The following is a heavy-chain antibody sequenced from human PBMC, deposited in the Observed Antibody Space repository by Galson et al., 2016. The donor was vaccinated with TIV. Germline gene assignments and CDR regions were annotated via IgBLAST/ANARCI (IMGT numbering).Heavy chain of an antibody. D-gene: IGHD3-10*01. J-gene: IGHJ4*02. CDR1: GGTFSSYS. V-gene: IGHV1-69*01. CDR3: ARAPDYSGSGSQGYFEY. Sequence: QSGAEVKKPGESLKISCKASGGTFSSYSISWVRQAPGQGLEWMGGITPMFGITSYAQKFQGRVTITADEFPSTAYMELSSLRYEDTAVYYCARAPDYSGSGSQGYFEYWGQGTLVIVSS. CDR2: ITPMFGIT.